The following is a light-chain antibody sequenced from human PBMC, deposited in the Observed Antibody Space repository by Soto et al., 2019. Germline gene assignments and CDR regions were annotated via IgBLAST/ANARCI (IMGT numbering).Light chain of an antibody. CDR1: QSVSSS. Sequence: EIVVTQSPATLSVSPGERVTLSCRASQSVSSSLAWYQQRPGQAPRLIXYDTSTRAAGIAARFSGSGSGTELTLTISSLQPEDFAVYYCQQYVHWPPGTFGQGTKVDIK. V-gene: IGKV3-15*01. CDR3: QQYVHWPPGT. J-gene: IGKJ1*01. CDR2: DTS.